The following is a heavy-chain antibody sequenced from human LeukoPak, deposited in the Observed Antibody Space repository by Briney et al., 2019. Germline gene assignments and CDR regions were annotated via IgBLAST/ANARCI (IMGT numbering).Heavy chain of an antibody. D-gene: IGHD3-9*01. CDR1: GGSISSSSYY. CDR2: IYYSGST. Sequence: KSSETLSLTCTVSGGSISSSSYYWGWIRQPPGKGLEWIGSIYYSGSTYYNPSLKSRVTISVDTSKNQFSLKLSSVTAADTAVYYCARHVNDILTGYFDYWGQGTLVTVSS. J-gene: IGHJ4*02. CDR3: ARHVNDILTGYFDY. V-gene: IGHV4-39*01.